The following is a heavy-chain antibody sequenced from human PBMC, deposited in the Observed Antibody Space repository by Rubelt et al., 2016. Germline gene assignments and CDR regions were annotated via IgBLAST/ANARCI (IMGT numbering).Heavy chain of an antibody. D-gene: IGHD2-2*03. CDR3: SRLPLGYCSSTSCYFDAFDI. V-gene: IGHV4-38-2*02. J-gene: IGHJ3*02. Sequence: QVQLQESGPGLVKPSETLSLTCTVSGYSISSGYYWGWIRQPPGKGLEWIGSIYHSGSTYYNTSLKSRVTISVDTSKNQFSLKLSSVTAADTAWYYWSRLPLGYCSSTSCYFDAFDIWGQGTMVTVSS. CDR2: IYHSGST. CDR1: GYSISSGYY.